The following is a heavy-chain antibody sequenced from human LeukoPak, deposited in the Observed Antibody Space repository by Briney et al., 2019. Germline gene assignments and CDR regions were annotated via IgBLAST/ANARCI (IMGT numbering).Heavy chain of an antibody. J-gene: IGHJ3*02. CDR2: INSDVSTT. D-gene: IGHD1-26*01. V-gene: IGHV3-74*01. CDR1: GFTSSAYW. CDR3: ARYGRYRAFDI. Sequence: GSLRLSCAASGFTSSAYWMHWVRQVPGKGLVWVSRINSDVSTTNYADSVKGRFTISRDNAKNTIYLQMNSLRAEDTAVYYCARYGRYRAFDIWGPGTVVTVSS.